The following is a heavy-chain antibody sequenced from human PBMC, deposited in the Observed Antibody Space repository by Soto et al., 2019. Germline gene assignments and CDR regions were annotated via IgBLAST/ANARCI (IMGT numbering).Heavy chain of an antibody. CDR3: GITLVPYGMDV. V-gene: IGHV4-31*03. Sequence: PSETLSLTCSVSGGSINSGGYYWTWARQHPGKGLEWIGYIFFSGSTYYNPSLKSRVTISVDMSKNQFFLNLRSVTVADTAVYFCGITLVPYGMDVWGQGTTVTVSS. D-gene: IGHD3-16*01. CDR2: IFFSGST. J-gene: IGHJ6*02. CDR1: GGSINSGGYY.